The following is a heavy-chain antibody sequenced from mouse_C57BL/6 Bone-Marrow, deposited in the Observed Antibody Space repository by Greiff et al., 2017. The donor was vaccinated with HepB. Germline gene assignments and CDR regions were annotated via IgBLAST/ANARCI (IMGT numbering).Heavy chain of an antibody. V-gene: IGHV1-50*01. CDR3: ARPPITTVSPYAMDY. D-gene: IGHD1-1*01. Sequence: VQLQQPGAELVKPGASVKLSCKASGYTFTSYWMQWVKQRPGQGLEWIGEIDPSDSYTNYNQKFKGKAPLTVDTSSSTAYMQLSSLTSEDSAVYYCARPPITTVSPYAMDYWGQGTSVTVSS. J-gene: IGHJ4*01. CDR1: GYTFTSYW. CDR2: IDPSDSYT.